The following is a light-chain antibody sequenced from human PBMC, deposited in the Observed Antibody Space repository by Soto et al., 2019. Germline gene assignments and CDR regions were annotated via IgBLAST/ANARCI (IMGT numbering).Light chain of an antibody. CDR2: GNT. CDR1: SSNIGAGYD. V-gene: IGLV1-40*01. Sequence: QSVLTQPPSVSGAPGQRVTISCTGSSSNIGAGYDVHWYQQVPGAAPKPLIFGNTNRPSGVPDRFSGSKSGTSVSLAITGLQAEDEAEYYCQSYDSSLSGWVFGGGTKLTVL. CDR3: QSYDSSLSGWV. J-gene: IGLJ3*02.